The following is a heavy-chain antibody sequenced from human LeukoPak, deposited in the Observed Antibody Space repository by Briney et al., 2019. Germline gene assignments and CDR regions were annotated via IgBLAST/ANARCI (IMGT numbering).Heavy chain of an antibody. Sequence: TGGSLRLSCTASGFTFGDYAMSWVRQAPGKGLEWVGFIRSKAYGGTTEYAASVKGRFTISRDDSKSIAYLQMNSLRAEDTAVYYCARDQFRSGYATHDAFDIWGQGTMVTVSS. CDR3: ARDQFRSGYATHDAFDI. CDR2: IRSKAYGGTT. V-gene: IGHV3-49*04. J-gene: IGHJ3*02. D-gene: IGHD3-22*01. CDR1: GFTFGDYA.